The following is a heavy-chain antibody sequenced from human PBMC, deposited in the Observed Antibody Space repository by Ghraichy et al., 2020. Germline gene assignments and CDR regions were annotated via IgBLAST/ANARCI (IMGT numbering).Heavy chain of an antibody. CDR1: GGSIRNNF. D-gene: IGHD5-12*01. CDR2: IYYSGST. V-gene: IGHV4-59*08. J-gene: IGHJ6*02. CDR3: ARRGRGYSLYFYGMDV. Sequence: SETLSLICTVSGGSIRNNFWSWIRQPPGKGLEWIGYIYYSGSTNYNPSLKSRVTISLDTSKNQFSLTLTSVTAADTAVYYCARRGRGYSLYFYGMDVWGHGTTVTVSS.